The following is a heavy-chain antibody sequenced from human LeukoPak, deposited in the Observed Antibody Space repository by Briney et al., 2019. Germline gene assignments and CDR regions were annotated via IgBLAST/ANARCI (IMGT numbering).Heavy chain of an antibody. CDR2: IYYSGST. CDR1: GGSISGDY. V-gene: IGHV4-59*08. CDR3: ARYPMTYCSSSSCTDY. D-gene: IGHD2-2*01. Sequence: KPSETLSLTCTVSGGSISGDYWSWIRQSLQGLEWIGYIYYSGSTNYNPSLKSRVTISVDTSKNQFSLKLSSVTAADTAVYYCARYPMTYCSSSSCTDYWGQGTLVTVSS. J-gene: IGHJ4*02.